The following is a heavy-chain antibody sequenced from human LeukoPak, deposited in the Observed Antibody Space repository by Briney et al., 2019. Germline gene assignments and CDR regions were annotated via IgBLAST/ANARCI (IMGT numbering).Heavy chain of an antibody. V-gene: IGHV1-69*13. CDR1: GGTFSSYA. D-gene: IGHD6-13*01. J-gene: IGHJ4*02. Sequence: ASVKVSCKASGGTFSSYAISWVRQAPGQGLERMGGIIPIFGTANYAQKFQGRVTITADESTSTAYMELSSLRSEDTAVYYCARAGYSSSWAHNYYFDYWGQGTLVTVSS. CDR3: ARAGYSSSWAHNYYFDY. CDR2: IIPIFGTA.